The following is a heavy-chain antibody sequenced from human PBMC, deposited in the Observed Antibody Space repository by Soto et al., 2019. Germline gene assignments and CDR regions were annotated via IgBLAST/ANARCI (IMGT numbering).Heavy chain of an antibody. CDR3: ARGVLPGIAVAGRLDY. D-gene: IGHD6-19*01. V-gene: IGHV1-69*02. CDR1: GGTFSSYT. Sequence: SVKVSCKASGGTFSSYTISWVRQAPGQGLEWMGRIIPILGIANYAQKFQGRVTITADKSTSTAYMELSSLRSEDTAVYYCARGVLPGIAVAGRLDYWGQGTLVTVSS. J-gene: IGHJ4*02. CDR2: IIPILGIA.